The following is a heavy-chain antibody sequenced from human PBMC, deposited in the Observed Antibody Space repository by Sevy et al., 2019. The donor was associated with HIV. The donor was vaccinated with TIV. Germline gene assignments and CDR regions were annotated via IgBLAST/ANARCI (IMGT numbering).Heavy chain of an antibody. CDR3: AITREYYSDTSGYFDY. Sequence: ASVKVSCKISGYTLTQFSMHWVRQAPGKGLERMGTFDPEDNKRIYAQKFQGRFTMTEETFTDTAYMELSSLRSEDTAVYYCAITREYYSDTSGYFDYWGQGTLVTVSS. CDR2: FDPEDNKR. CDR1: GYTLTQFS. J-gene: IGHJ4*02. V-gene: IGHV1-24*01. D-gene: IGHD3-22*01.